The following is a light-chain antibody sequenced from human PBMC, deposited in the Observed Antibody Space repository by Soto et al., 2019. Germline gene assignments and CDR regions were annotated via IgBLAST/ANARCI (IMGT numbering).Light chain of an antibody. CDR1: SSNIGAGYV. Sequence: QSVLTQPPSVSGAPGQRVTISCTGSSSNIGAGYVHWYQQLPETAPKLLIYGNSNRPSGVPDRFSGSKSGTSASLAITGLQAEDEADYHCQSYDSSLSGSVFGGGTKLTVL. CDR3: QSYDSSLSGSV. V-gene: IGLV1-40*01. CDR2: GNS. J-gene: IGLJ3*02.